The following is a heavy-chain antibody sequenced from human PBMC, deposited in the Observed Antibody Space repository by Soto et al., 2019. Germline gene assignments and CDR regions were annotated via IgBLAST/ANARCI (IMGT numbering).Heavy chain of an antibody. J-gene: IGHJ5*02. V-gene: IGHV4-59*01. D-gene: IGHD6-19*01. CDR2: VSQGWTT. Sequence: HVQLQESGPGLLRPSETLSLTCTVSGVSIDNFFWSWIRQIPGKGLEWIGYVSQGWTTAYMSEGETTSYHPSLASRASISLDLPKNQFSLKLTAVTAADTAVYYCARDRGGITVSSKPLGEWFDPLGQGTLVTVSS. CDR1: GVSIDNFF. CDR3: ARDRGGITVSSKPLGEWFDP.